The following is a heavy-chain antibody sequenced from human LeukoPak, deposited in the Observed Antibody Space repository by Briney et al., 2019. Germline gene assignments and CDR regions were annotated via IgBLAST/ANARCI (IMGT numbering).Heavy chain of an antibody. CDR1: GGSLNRYA. CDR2: IIPIFGTA. Sequence: SVKVSCKASGGSLNRYAISWVRQAPGQGLEWMGGIIPIFGTANYAQKFQGRVTIPAAESTRTAYMELSNLRSEDTAVYYCARPYYYDSSGYYSPYFDYWGQGTLVTVPS. V-gene: IGHV1-69*13. CDR3: ARPYYYDSSGYYSPYFDY. J-gene: IGHJ4*02. D-gene: IGHD3-22*01.